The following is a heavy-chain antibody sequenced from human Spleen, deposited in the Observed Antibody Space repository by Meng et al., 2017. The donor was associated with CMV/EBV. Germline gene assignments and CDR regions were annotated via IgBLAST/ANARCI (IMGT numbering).Heavy chain of an antibody. CDR1: YTFTNFG. V-gene: IGHV1-18*01. D-gene: IGHD1-1*01. J-gene: IGHJ5*02. CDR3: ARDSLLYSWNDLNRFDP. CDR2: VSAYNGDT. Sequence: YTFTNFGISWVRQAPGQGLEWMGWVSAYNGDTNFAQKFQGRVTLTTDTSTTTAYMELRSLRSDDTAVYYCARDSLLYSWNDLNRFDPWGQGTLVTVSS.